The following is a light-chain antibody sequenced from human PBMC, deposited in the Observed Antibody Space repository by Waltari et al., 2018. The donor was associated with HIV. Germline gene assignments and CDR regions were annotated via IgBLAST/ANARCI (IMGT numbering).Light chain of an antibody. CDR1: QSVLYRSSNKNY. CDR2: WAS. J-gene: IGKJ4*01. CDR3: QQYYSTPLT. Sequence: DIVMTQSPESLAVSLGARTTIHCKSNQSVLYRSSNKNYLAWYQQKSGQPPKLLIYWASTRESGVPDRFRGSGSGTDFTLTISSLQADDVAVYYCQQYYSTPLTFGGGTRVEIK. V-gene: IGKV4-1*01.